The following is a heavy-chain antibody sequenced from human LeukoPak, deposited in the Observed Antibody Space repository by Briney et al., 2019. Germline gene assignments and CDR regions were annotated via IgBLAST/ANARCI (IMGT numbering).Heavy chain of an antibody. V-gene: IGHV3-11*04. CDR2: ITSSGSTI. D-gene: IGHD1-1*01. CDR3: ASALRNAVDY. J-gene: IGHJ4*02. Sequence: GGSLRLSCAASGFTFSDYYMNWIRQAPGKGLEWVSYITSSGSTIYYADSVKGRFTISRDNAKNSLYLQMNSLRAEDTAVYYCASALRNAVDYWGQGTLVTVSS. CDR1: GFTFSDYY.